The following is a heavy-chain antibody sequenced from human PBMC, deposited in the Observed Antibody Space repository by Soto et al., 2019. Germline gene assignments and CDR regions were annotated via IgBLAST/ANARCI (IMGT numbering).Heavy chain of an antibody. V-gene: IGHV1-18*01. D-gene: IGHD3-22*01. CDR3: ARDNVYYYDSSGYYGAFDI. CDR1: GYTFTSYG. Sequence: ASVKVSCKASGYTFTSYGISWVRQAPGQGLEWMGWISAYNGNTNYAQKLQGRVTMTTDTSTSTAYMELRSLRSDDTAVYYCARDNVYYYDSSGYYGAFDIRGQGTMVTVPS. J-gene: IGHJ3*02. CDR2: ISAYNGNT.